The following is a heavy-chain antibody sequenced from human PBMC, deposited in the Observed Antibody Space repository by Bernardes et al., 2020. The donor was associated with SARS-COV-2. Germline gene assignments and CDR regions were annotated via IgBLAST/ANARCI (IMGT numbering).Heavy chain of an antibody. J-gene: IGHJ5*02. D-gene: IGHD4-17*01. CDR3: ARGSGQPSPIYARGKWFDP. Sequence: SETLSLTCAVYGGSFSGYYWSWIRQPPGKGLEWIGEINHSGSTNYNPSLKSRVTISVDTSKNQFSLKLSSVTAADTAVYYCARGSGQPSPIYARGKWFDPWGQGTLVTVSS. V-gene: IGHV4-34*01. CDR1: GGSFSGYY. CDR2: INHSGST.